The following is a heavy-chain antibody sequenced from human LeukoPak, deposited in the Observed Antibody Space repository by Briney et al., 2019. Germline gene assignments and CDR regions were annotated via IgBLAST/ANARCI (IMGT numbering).Heavy chain of an antibody. CDR3: ARGGWYPESFQH. D-gene: IGHD6-19*01. V-gene: IGHV4-59*01. J-gene: IGHJ1*01. Sequence: SETLSLTCTVSGGSISSYYWSWIRQPPGKGLEWIGYIYYSGSTNYNPSLRSRVTISVDTSKNQFSLKLSSVTAADTAVYYCARGGWYPESFQHWGQGALVTVSS. CDR2: IYYSGST. CDR1: GGSISSYY.